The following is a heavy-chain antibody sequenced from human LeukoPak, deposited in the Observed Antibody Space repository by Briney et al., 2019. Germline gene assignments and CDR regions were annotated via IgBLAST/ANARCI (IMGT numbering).Heavy chain of an antibody. Sequence: SETLSLTCAVSGYPLGRNYSWGWVRQPPGKRLEWIGRIYGSESTTYNPSLMNRVTISVDTSRNHLSLQLTSATAADTAVYYCARYDSRGSASTRFDSWGQGILVTISS. CDR1: GYPLGRNYS. V-gene: IGHV4-38-2*01. J-gene: IGHJ5*01. CDR2: IYGSEST. D-gene: IGHD4-23*01. CDR3: ARYDSRGSASTRFDS.